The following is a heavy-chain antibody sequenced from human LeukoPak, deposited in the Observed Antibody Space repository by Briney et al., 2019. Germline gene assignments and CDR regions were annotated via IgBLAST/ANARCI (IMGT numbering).Heavy chain of an antibody. D-gene: IGHD3-16*02. CDR1: GYTFTSYG. Sequence: ASVKVSCKASGYTFTSYGISWVRQAPGQGLEWMGWISAYNGNTNYAQKFQGRVTMTRDTSISTAYMELSRLRSDDTAVYYCARASRVRALDYWGQGTLVTVSS. V-gene: IGHV1-18*01. CDR3: ARASRVRALDY. CDR2: ISAYNGNT. J-gene: IGHJ4*02.